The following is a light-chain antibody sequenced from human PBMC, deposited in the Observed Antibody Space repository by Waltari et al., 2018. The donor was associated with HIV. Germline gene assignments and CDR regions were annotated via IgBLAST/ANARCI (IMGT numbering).Light chain of an antibody. CDR1: SSDGGGYNL. CDR3: CSHAGSSIYFV. CDR2: EVN. Sequence: QSALTQPASVSGSPGQSITISCTRTSSDGGGYNLVSWYQKHPGKAPKVMIYEVNKRPSGVSNRCSGSKSGNTASLTISGLQAEDEAEYYCCSHAGSSIYFVFGTGTKVTVL. J-gene: IGLJ1*01. V-gene: IGLV2-23*02.